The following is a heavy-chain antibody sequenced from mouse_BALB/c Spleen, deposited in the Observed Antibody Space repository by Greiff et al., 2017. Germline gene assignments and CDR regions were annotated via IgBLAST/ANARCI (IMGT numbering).Heavy chain of an antibody. CDR3: TRDGRGFAY. J-gene: IGHJ3*01. CDR1: GFTFSSYT. CDR2: ISSGGSYT. Sequence: EVQLVESGGGLVKPGGSLKLSCAASGFTFSSYTMSWVRQTPEKRLEWVATISSGGSYTYYPDSVKGRFTISRDNAKNTLYLQMSSLKSEDTAMYYCTRDGRGFAYWGQGTLVTVSA. V-gene: IGHV5-6-4*01.